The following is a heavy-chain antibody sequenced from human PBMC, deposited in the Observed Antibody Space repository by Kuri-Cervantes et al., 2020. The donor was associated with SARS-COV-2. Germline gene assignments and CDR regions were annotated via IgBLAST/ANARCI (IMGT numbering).Heavy chain of an antibody. CDR2: IYYSGST. V-gene: IGHV4-59*12. CDR1: GGSISSYY. J-gene: IGHJ4*02. D-gene: IGHD5-24*01. CDR3: ARIGADGDY. Sequence: ESLKISCTVSGGSISSYYWSWIRQPPGKGLEWIGYIYYSGSTNYNPSLKSRVTISVDTSKNQFSLKLSSVTAADTAVYYCARIGADGDYWGQGTLVTVSS.